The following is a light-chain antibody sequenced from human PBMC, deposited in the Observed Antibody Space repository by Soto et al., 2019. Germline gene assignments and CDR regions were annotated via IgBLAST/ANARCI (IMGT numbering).Light chain of an antibody. CDR3: QQYHNWVT. CDR2: GAS. V-gene: IGKV3D-15*01. J-gene: IGKJ4*01. CDR1: QSVSSN. Sequence: EIVLTQSPDTLSVSPGERATLSCRASQSVSSNLAWYQQKPGQAPRLLIYGASTRATGIPARFSGSGSGTEFTLTISSLQSEDFAVYYCQQYHNWVTFGGGTKVDIK.